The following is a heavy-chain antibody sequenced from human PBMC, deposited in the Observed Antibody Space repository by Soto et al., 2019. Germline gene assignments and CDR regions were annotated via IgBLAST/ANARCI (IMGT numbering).Heavy chain of an antibody. V-gene: IGHV3-30-3*01. Sequence: QVQLVESGGGVVQPGRSLRLSCAASGFTFSSYAMHWVRQAPGKGLAWVAVISYDGSNKYYADSVKGRFTISRDNSKNTLYLQMNSLRAEDTAVYYCARDRGPYSYGYGLGYWGQGTLVTVSS. CDR1: GFTFSSYA. J-gene: IGHJ4*02. CDR2: ISYDGSNK. D-gene: IGHD5-18*01. CDR3: ARDRGPYSYGYGLGY.